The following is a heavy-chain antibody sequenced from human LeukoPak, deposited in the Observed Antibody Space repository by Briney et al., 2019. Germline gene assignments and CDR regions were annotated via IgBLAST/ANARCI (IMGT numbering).Heavy chain of an antibody. D-gene: IGHD3-22*01. Sequence: PSETLSLTCSVSGGSITGSYWSWIRQSPGKGLEWIGHIYYSRTTNYSPSLRSRVTISVDTSNKQFSLKLRSVTAADTAVYYCARSKVTYYYDAGGYYNFDYWGQGALVTVSS. J-gene: IGHJ4*02. CDR3: ARSKVTYYYDAGGYYNFDY. CDR1: GGSITGSY. CDR2: IYYSRTT. V-gene: IGHV4-59*01.